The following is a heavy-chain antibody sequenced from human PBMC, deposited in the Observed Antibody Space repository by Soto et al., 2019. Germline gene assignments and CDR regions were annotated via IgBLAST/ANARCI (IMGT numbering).Heavy chain of an antibody. CDR1: GFTFSSYA. CDR2: ISYDGSNK. CDR3: ASSTHRSLRSFDY. D-gene: IGHD4-17*01. Sequence: GGSLRLSCAASGFTFSSYAMHWVRQAPGKGLEWVAVISYDGSNKYYADSVKGRFTISRDNSKNTLYLQMNSLRAEDTAVYYWASSTHRSLRSFDYWGQGTLVNVSS. V-gene: IGHV3-30-3*01. J-gene: IGHJ4*02.